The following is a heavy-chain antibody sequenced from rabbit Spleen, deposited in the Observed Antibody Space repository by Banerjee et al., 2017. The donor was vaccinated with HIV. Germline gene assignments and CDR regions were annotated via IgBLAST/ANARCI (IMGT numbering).Heavy chain of an antibody. Sequence: QLKESGGGLVQPGGSLKLSCKASGFDLNTYGVSWVRQAPGKGLEWIGYIDPVFGATYYATWVNGRFTISSQNAQNTLYLQLNSLTAADTATYFCVREVAGRFGLWGPGTLVTVS. D-gene: IGHD4-1*01. V-gene: IGHV1S7*01. CDR1: GFDLNTYG. CDR3: VREVAGRFGL. J-gene: IGHJ4*01. CDR2: IDPVFGAT.